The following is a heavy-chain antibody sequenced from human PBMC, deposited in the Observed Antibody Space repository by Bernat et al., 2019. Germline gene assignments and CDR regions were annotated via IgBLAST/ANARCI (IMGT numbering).Heavy chain of an antibody. CDR2: ISYDGSSK. CDR1: GFSFSTYA. CDR3: ARGNWGSLGYFDY. Sequence: QVQLVESGGGVVQPGRSLRLSCAASGFSFSTYAMHWVRQAPGKGLEWVAVISYDGSSKYYADSVKSRFTISSDNSKNTLYLQMNSLRVEDTAVYYCARGNWGSLGYFDYWGQGTLVTVAS. D-gene: IGHD7-27*01. V-gene: IGHV3-30-3*01. J-gene: IGHJ4*02.